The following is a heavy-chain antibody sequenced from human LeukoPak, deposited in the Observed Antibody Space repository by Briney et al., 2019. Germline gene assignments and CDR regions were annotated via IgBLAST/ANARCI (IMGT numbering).Heavy chain of an antibody. V-gene: IGHV4-39*01. D-gene: IGHD3-22*01. CDR3: ARHRLDYYDRRLGWITGNYFDY. Sequence: PSETLSLTCTVSGGSISSTSHYWGWIRQPPGKGLEWIGNIYYSGTTYYNPSLKSRVSISVDTSKNWFSLKLSSVTAADRAVYYCARHRLDYYDRRLGWITGNYFDYWGQGTLVTVSS. CDR1: GGSISSTSHY. CDR2: IYYSGTT. J-gene: IGHJ4*02.